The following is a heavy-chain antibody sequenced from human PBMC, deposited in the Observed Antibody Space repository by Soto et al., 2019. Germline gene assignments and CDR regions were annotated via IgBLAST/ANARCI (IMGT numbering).Heavy chain of an antibody. J-gene: IGHJ3*02. Sequence: PSETLSLTCTVSGGSISSYYWSWIRQRPGKGLEWIGYISYSGSTNYNPSLKSRVTISVDTSKNQFSLKLSSVTAADTAVYYCASSSPHYDFWSGYSFWDAFDIWGQGTMVTVSS. D-gene: IGHD3-3*01. CDR3: ASSSPHYDFWSGYSFWDAFDI. V-gene: IGHV4-59*01. CDR1: GGSISSYY. CDR2: ISYSGST.